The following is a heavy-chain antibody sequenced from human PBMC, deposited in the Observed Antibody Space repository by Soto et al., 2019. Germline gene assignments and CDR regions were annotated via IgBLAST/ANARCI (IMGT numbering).Heavy chain of an antibody. CDR3: ARELLDDYSNYLPIDY. D-gene: IGHD4-4*01. CDR2: IWYDGSNK. J-gene: IGHJ4*02. CDR1: GFTFSSYG. V-gene: IGHV3-33*01. Sequence: QVQLVESGGGVVQPGRSLRLSCAASGFTFSSYGMHWVRQAPGKGLEWVAVIWYDGSNKYYADSVKGRFNISRDNSKNTLYLQMNSLRAEDTAVYYCARELLDDYSNYLPIDYWGQGTLVTVSS.